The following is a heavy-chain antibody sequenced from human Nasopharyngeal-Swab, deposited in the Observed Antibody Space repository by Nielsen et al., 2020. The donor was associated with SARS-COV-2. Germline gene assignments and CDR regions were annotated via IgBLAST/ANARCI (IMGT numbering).Heavy chain of an antibody. CDR2: ISSSSSYI. Sequence: GGSLKISRAASGFTFSSYSMNWVRQAPGRGLEWVSSISSSSSYIYYADSVKGRFTISRDNAKNSLYLQMNSLRAEDTAVYYCARDLRSGWNWFDPWGQGTLVTVSS. J-gene: IGHJ5*02. CDR3: ARDLRSGWNWFDP. V-gene: IGHV3-21*01. CDR1: GFTFSSYS. D-gene: IGHD6-19*01.